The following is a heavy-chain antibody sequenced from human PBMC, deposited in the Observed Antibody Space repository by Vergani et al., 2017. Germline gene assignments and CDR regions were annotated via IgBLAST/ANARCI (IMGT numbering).Heavy chain of an antibody. D-gene: IGHD5-12*01. V-gene: IGHV1-69*01. CDR3: ARGRGYSGYDTPYYFDY. Sequence: QVQLVQSGAEVKKPGSSVKVSCKASGGTFSSYAISWVRQAPGQGLEWMGGIIPIFGTANYAQKFQGRVTITADESTSTAYMKLSSLRSEDTAVYYCARGRGYSGYDTPYYFDYWGQGTLVTVSS. CDR1: GGTFSSYA. J-gene: IGHJ4*02. CDR2: IIPIFGTA.